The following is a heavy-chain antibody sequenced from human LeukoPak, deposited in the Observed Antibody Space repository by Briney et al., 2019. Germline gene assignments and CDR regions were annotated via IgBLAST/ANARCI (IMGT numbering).Heavy chain of an antibody. CDR3: ARRGSSVGGSYYSFDY. D-gene: IGHD1-26*01. CDR2: INPNSGGR. Sequence: ASVTVSCKASGYTFTDYFMHWVRQAPGQGLAWMGWINPNSGGRNYAQKFQGSVTRTRDTSISTAYMELCRLRSEDTAVYYCARRGSSVGGSYYSFDYWGQGTLVTVSS. J-gene: IGHJ4*02. V-gene: IGHV1-2*02. CDR1: GYTFTDYF.